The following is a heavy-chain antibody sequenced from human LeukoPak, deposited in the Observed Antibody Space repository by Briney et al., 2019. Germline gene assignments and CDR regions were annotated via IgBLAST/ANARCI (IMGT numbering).Heavy chain of an antibody. V-gene: IGHV1-8*01. Sequence: ASVKVSCKASGYTFTSYDFNWVRQATGQRPEWMGWMSPNSGDTGYAQKFQGRVTITADESTSTAYMELSSLRSEDTAVYYCARGSYGGNSADYYYGMDVWGQGTTVTVSS. CDR1: GYTFTSYD. CDR2: MSPNSGDT. J-gene: IGHJ6*02. D-gene: IGHD4-23*01. CDR3: ARGSYGGNSADYYYGMDV.